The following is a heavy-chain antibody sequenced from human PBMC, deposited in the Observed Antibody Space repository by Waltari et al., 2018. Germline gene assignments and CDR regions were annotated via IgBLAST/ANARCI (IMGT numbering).Heavy chain of an antibody. CDR2: ITYDGSNK. CDR3: ASGTQEWEAFDI. V-gene: IGHV3-30*01. Sequence: QVQLVESGGCVVQPGRSLRLSCAASGFTFSIYAMHWVRQAPGKGLEWVAVITYDGSNKYYADYVKGRFTISRDNSKNTLYLQMNSLRAEDTAVYYCASGTQEWEAFDIWGQGTMVTVSS. J-gene: IGHJ3*02. CDR1: GFTFSIYA. D-gene: IGHD1-26*01.